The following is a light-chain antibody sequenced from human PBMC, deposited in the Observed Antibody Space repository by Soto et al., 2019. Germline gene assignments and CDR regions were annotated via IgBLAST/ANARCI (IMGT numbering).Light chain of an antibody. CDR2: GAS. CDR1: QSVSSSY. CDR3: QQYGSSYT. J-gene: IGKJ2*01. Sequence: EIVLTQSPGTLSLSPGDRATLSCRASQSVSSSYLAWYQQKGGQAPRLLIYGASRRATGTPDGFSGSGSGTDFTLTISRLEPEDFAVYYCQQYGSSYTFGQGTKLEI. V-gene: IGKV3-20*01.